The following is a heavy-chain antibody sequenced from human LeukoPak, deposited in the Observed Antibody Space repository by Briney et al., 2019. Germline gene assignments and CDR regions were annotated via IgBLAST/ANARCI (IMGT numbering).Heavy chain of an antibody. Sequence: GSLRLSCAASGFTFSSYAMSWVRQAPGKGLEWVSLINDSGGNTYYADCVKGRFTISRDNSKNTLFLRMSSLRAEDTAVYYCAKTSAGIRGGYFDYWGQGTLVTVSS. D-gene: IGHD3-10*01. CDR2: INDSGGNT. V-gene: IGHV3-23*01. CDR3: AKTSAGIRGGYFDY. CDR1: GFTFSSYA. J-gene: IGHJ4*02.